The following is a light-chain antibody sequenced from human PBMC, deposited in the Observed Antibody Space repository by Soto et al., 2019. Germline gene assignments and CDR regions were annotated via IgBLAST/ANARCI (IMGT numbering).Light chain of an antibody. CDR2: AVY. Sequence: IVLTQSPGTLSLSPGERATLSCRASQTGSNSYLAWYQHKSGQAPRLLIYAVYTRASGIPDRFSGSGSGTEFTLTITRLEPEDSAFYFCQHYGYSQWTFGQGTKVEIK. CDR1: QTGSNSY. CDR3: QHYGYSQWT. J-gene: IGKJ1*01. V-gene: IGKV3-20*01.